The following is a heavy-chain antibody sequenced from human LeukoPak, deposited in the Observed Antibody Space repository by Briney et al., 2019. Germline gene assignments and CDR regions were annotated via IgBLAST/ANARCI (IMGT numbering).Heavy chain of an antibody. V-gene: IGHV4-59*08. CDR1: GGSISSYY. J-gene: IGHJ4*02. D-gene: IGHD4-17*01. CDR2: IYYSGST. Sequence: SETLSLTCTVSGGSISSYYWSWIRQPPGKGLEWIGYIYYSGSTNYNPSLKSRVTISVDTSKNQFFLRLSPVTAADTAVYYCARSSGGDTTFDYWGQGTLVTVSS. CDR3: ARSSGGDTTFDY.